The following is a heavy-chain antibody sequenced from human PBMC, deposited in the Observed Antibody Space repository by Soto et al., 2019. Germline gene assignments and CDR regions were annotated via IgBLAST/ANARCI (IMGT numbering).Heavy chain of an antibody. V-gene: IGHV4-59*01. CDR2: IYYSGST. J-gene: IGHJ6*03. CDR1: GGSISSYY. CDR3: ARGSGYVVYYYMDV. Sequence: SETLSLTCTVSGGSISSYYWSWIRQPPGKGLEWIGYIYYSGSTNYNPSLKSRVTISVDTSKNQFSLKLSSVTAADTAVYYCARGSGYVVYYYMDVRGKGTTVTVS. D-gene: IGHD5-12*01.